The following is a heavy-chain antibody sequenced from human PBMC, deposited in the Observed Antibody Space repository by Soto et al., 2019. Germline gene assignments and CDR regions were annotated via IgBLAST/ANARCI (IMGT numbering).Heavy chain of an antibody. V-gene: IGHV3-21*01. CDR2: ISSSSSYI. Sequence: GGSLRLSCAASGFTFSSYSMNWVRQAPGKGLEWVSSISSSSSYIYYADSVKGRFTISRDNAKNSLYLQMNSLRAEDTAVYYCARDFATMVRGVIAHYYYGMDVWGQGTTVTVSS. D-gene: IGHD3-10*01. CDR3: ARDFATMVRGVIAHYYYGMDV. J-gene: IGHJ6*02. CDR1: GFTFSSYS.